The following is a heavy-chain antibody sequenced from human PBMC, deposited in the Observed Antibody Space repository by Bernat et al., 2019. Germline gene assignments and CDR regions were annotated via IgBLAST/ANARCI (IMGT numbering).Heavy chain of an antibody. D-gene: IGHD3-10*01. CDR3: ATEGFYFCAGSY. Sequence: EVQLVESGGGLVEPGGSLRLSCAGSGFTFSDAWMNWVRQAPGKGLEWVGRTKMRAGGGATDYAAPVKGRFTISRDDSKNTAYLQMNSLKTEDTAVYYCATEGFYFCAGSYWGRGTLVTVSS. J-gene: IGHJ4*02. CDR1: GFTFSDAW. V-gene: IGHV3-15*07. CDR2: TKMRAGGGAT.